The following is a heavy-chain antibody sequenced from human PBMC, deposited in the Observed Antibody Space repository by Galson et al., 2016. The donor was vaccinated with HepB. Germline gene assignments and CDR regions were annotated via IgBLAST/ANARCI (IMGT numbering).Heavy chain of an antibody. Sequence: SVKVSCKASGYTFTGHDINWVRQATGQGLERMGWMNPNSGYTAYAQHFQGRVTMTRMTSTSTAYMELTSLKSEDTAVYYCARGALWYGGYGMDGWGQGTTVTVSS. V-gene: IGHV1-8*01. CDR3: ARGALWYGGYGMDG. D-gene: IGHD2-21*01. CDR2: MNPNSGYT. J-gene: IGHJ6*02. CDR1: GYTFTGHD.